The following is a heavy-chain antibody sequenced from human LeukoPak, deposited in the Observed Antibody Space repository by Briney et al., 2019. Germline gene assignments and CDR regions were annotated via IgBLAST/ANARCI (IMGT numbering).Heavy chain of an antibody. CDR3: ARVLGSSGYFPYHYFDY. D-gene: IGHD3-22*01. J-gene: IGHJ4*02. V-gene: IGHV4-4*07. CDR1: GDSISSHY. Sequence: SETLSLTCTVSGDSISSHYWSWIRQPAGKGLEWIGRIYTSGSTNYNPSLKSRVTISVDTSKNQSSLKLSSVTAADTAVYYCARVLGSSGYFPYHYFDYWGQGTLVTVSS. CDR2: IYTSGST.